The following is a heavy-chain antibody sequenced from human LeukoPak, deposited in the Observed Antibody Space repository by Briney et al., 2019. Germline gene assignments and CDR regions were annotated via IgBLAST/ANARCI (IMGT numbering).Heavy chain of an antibody. CDR1: GFTFSSYT. Sequence: GGSLRLSCAASGFTFSSYTMNWVRQAPGKGLEWISSISPTGNSVYYSDSLKGRSTISRDAATNSLYLQMSSLRADDTAMYYCARDFMGESGYAGYWGQGTLVTVCS. J-gene: IGHJ4*02. CDR2: ISPTGNSV. D-gene: IGHD5-12*01. CDR3: ARDFMGESGYAGY. V-gene: IGHV3-21*01.